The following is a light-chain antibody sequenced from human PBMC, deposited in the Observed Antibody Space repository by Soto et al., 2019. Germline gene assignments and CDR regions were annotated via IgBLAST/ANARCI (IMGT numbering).Light chain of an antibody. CDR1: SSDVGGYNY. J-gene: IGLJ3*02. V-gene: IGLV2-14*01. CDR3: AAMDDYRSGPV. CDR2: EVS. Sequence: QSALTQPASVSGSPGQSITISCTGTSSDVGGYNYVSWYQQHPGKAPKLMIYEVSNRPSGVSNRFSGSKSANTASLTISGLRSEDEADYYRAAMDDYRSGPVFGGGTKVTVL.